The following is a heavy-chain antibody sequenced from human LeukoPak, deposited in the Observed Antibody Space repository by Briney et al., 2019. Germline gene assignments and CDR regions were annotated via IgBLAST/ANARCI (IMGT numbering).Heavy chain of an antibody. CDR2: IYHSGST. J-gene: IGHJ6*03. D-gene: IGHD6-13*01. Sequence: SETLSLTCSVSGASISSSNYYWAWIRQPPGKGLEWIGSIYHSGSTNYNPSLKSRVTISVDTSKNQFSLKLSSVTAADTAVYYCARGQGSSWNYYYYYMDVWGKGTTVTVSS. CDR1: GASISSSNYY. CDR3: ARGQGSSWNYYYYYMDV. V-gene: IGHV4-39*07.